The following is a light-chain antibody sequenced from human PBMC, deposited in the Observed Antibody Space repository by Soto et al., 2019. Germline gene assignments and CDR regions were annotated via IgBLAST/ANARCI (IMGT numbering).Light chain of an antibody. J-gene: IGKJ5*01. Sequence: VVMSHSPATLSVSPVERATLSCRASQTVSRNLAWYQQRPGQAPRLLIYDVFTRAAGIPARFSGSGSETEFTLTIRSLQSEDFAVYYCQQYNNWPSSGQGTRLEI. CDR2: DVF. CDR3: QQYNNWPS. CDR1: QTVSRN. V-gene: IGKV3-15*01.